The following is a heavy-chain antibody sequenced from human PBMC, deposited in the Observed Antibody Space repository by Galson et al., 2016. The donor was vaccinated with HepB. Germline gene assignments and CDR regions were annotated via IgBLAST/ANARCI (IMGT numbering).Heavy chain of an antibody. Sequence: SLRLSCAASGFTFSTYAMSWVRQAPGKGLEWLSVISGSGGGTKYADSVKGRFTISRDNSKNTLYLQMNSLRAEDTAIYYCAKVLEHGRGDFWGLGTLVTVSS. J-gene: IGHJ4*02. V-gene: IGHV3-23*01. CDR3: AKVLEHGRGDF. CDR2: ISGSGGGT. D-gene: IGHD3-3*01. CDR1: GFTFSTYA.